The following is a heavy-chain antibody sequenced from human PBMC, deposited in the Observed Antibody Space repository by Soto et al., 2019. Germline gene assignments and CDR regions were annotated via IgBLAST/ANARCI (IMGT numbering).Heavy chain of an antibody. CDR1: GYTFSDYW. CDR3: ARQRSPHYYYSGMDV. CDR2: IYPEDLET. J-gene: IGHJ6*02. V-gene: IGHV5-51*01. Sequence: PXESLRISFKGSGYTFSDYWIAWVRRMPGKGLEWIGIIYPEDLETKYSPSFRGQVTISADRSISTAYLQWRSLKASDTAIYYCARQRSPHYYYSGMDVWGQGTTVTVSS.